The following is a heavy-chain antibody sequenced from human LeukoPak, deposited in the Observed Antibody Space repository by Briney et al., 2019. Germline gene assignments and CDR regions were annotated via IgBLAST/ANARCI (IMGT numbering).Heavy chain of an antibody. D-gene: IGHD3-3*01. CDR1: GGSISSYY. J-gene: IGHJ6*03. V-gene: IGHV4-59*01. Sequence: PSETLSLTCTVSGGSISSYYWSWIRQPPGKGLEWIGYIYYSGSTNYNPSLKSRVTISVDTSKNQFSLKLSSVTAADTAVYYCARVSDFWSGYYTYYYYYMDVWGKGTTVTVSS. CDR2: IYYSGST. CDR3: ARVSDFWSGYYTYYYYYMDV.